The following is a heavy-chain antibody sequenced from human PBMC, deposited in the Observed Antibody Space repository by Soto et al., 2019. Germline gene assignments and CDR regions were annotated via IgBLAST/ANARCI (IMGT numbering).Heavy chain of an antibody. CDR2: IYYSGST. D-gene: IGHD3-3*01. CDR3: ARDGVVYGMDV. Sequence: KPSETLSLTCTVSGGSISSGGYYWSWIRQHPGKGLEWIGYIYYSGSTYYNPSLKSRVTISVDTSKNQFSLKLSSVTAADTAVYYCARDGVVYGMDVWGQGTTVTVSS. V-gene: IGHV4-31*03. CDR1: GGSISSGGYY. J-gene: IGHJ6*02.